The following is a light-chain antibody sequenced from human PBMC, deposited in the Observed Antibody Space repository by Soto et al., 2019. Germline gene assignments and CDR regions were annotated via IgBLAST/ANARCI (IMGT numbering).Light chain of an antibody. V-gene: IGKV1-5*03. J-gene: IGKJ1*01. CDR1: QSISSW. Sequence: DIHMPQSPSTLSASVGGRFPITCRASQSISSWLAWYQQKPGKAPKLLIYKASSLESGVPSRFSGSGSGTEFTLTISSLQPDDFATYYCQQYNSYPWTFGQGTKVDIK. CDR2: KAS. CDR3: QQYNSYPWT.